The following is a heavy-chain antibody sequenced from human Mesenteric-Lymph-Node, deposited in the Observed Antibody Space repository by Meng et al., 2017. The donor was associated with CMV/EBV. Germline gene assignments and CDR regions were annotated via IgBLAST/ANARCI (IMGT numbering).Heavy chain of an antibody. D-gene: IGHD1-20*01. CDR3: ARGYITYWFDP. J-gene: IGHJ5*02. Sequence: LTLAGYGGSFSCYYSSWIRQPPGKGLEWIGEINHSGSTNYNPSLKSRVNISVDTSKNQFSLKLSSVTAADTAVYYCARGYITYWFDPWGQGTLVTVSS. CDR1: GGSFSCYY. CDR2: INHSGST. V-gene: IGHV4-34*01.